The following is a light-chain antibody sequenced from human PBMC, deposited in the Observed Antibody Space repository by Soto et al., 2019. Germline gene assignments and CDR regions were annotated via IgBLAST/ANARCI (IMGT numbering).Light chain of an antibody. CDR1: RSDIGAYNF. V-gene: IGLV2-14*03. Sequence: QSVLTQPASVSGSPGQSITISCTGTRSDIGAYNFVSWYQQHPGEVPKLILYDVNVRLSGVSNRFSGSKSGNTASLTISGLQAEDEADYYCTSWTTSTTMIFGGGTKVTVL. CDR3: TSWTTSTTMI. J-gene: IGLJ2*01. CDR2: DVN.